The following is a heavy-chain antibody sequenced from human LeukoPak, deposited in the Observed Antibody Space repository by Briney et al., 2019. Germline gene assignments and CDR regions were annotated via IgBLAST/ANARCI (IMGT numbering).Heavy chain of an antibody. Sequence: PGGSLRPSCAASAFTFNIYSTRWVRQAPGKGLEWVSAISGSGDSTYYADSVKGRFTISRDNSKNTLYLQMNSLRAEDTAVYYCAKGTGSYYKGVDYWGQGTLVTVSS. CDR1: AFTFNIYS. CDR2: ISGSGDST. J-gene: IGHJ4*02. D-gene: IGHD3-10*01. V-gene: IGHV3-23*01. CDR3: AKGTGSYYKGVDY.